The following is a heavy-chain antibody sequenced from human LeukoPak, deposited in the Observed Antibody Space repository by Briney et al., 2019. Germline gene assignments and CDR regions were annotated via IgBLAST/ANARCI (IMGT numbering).Heavy chain of an antibody. Sequence: GGSLRLSCAASGFTFSTYWMHLVRQAPGKGLVWVSRINSDGSSTNYADSVKGRFTISRDNAKNTLYLQMNSLRAEDTAVYCCAGARAYSGSYGPWGQGTLVTVSS. CDR3: AGARAYSGSYGP. D-gene: IGHD1-26*01. CDR1: GFTFSTYW. V-gene: IGHV3-74*01. J-gene: IGHJ5*02. CDR2: INSDGSST.